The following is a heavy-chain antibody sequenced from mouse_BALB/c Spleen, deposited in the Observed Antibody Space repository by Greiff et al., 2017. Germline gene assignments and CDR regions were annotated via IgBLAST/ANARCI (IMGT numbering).Heavy chain of an antibody. J-gene: IGHJ4*01. D-gene: IGHD2-4*01. Sequence: EVKLMESGPGLVKPSQSLSLTCSVTGYSITSGYYWNWIRQFPGNKLEWMGYISYDGSNNYNPSLKNRISITRDTSKNQFFLKLNSVTTEDTATYYCARDGYDYDLYYYAMDYWGQGTSVTVSS. CDR3: ARDGYDYDLYYYAMDY. CDR1: GYSITSGYY. V-gene: IGHV3-6*02. CDR2: ISYDGSN.